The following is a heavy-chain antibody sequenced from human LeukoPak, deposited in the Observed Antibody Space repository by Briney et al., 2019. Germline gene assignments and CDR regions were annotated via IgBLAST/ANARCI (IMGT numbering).Heavy chain of an antibody. Sequence: PGGSLRLSCAASGFTFSSYAMSWVRQAPGKGLEWVAVVSYDGSNKYYADSVKGRFTISRDNSKNTLYLQMNSLRAEDTAVYYCAKDRLGESYLGYFDYWGQGTLVTVSS. D-gene: IGHD3-10*01. J-gene: IGHJ4*02. CDR3: AKDRLGESYLGYFDY. CDR2: VSYDGSNK. CDR1: GFTFSSYA. V-gene: IGHV3-30*18.